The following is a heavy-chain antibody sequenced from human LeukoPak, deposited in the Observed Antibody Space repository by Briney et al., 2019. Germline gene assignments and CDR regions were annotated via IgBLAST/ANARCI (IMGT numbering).Heavy chain of an antibody. J-gene: IGHJ4*02. V-gene: IGHV1-69-2*01. D-gene: IGHD5-24*01. CDR3: ATRGPDVEMASWSFDY. CDR1: GYTFTDYY. Sequence: ASVKVSCKVSGYTFTDYYMHWVQQAPGEGLEWMGLVDPEDGETIYAEKFQGRVTITADTSTDTAYMELSSLRSEDTAVYYCATRGPDVEMASWSFDYWGQGTLVTVSS. CDR2: VDPEDGET.